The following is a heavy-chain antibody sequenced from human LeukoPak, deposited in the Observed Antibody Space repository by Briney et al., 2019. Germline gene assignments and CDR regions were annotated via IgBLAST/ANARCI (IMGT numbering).Heavy chain of an antibody. CDR3: ATSSGGTTVLPSA. D-gene: IGHD2-15*01. Sequence: SETLSLTCAVYGGSFSGYYWNWIRQPPGKGLEWIGEINHSGSTNYNPSLKSRVTISVDTSKNQFSLKLSSVTATDTALYFCATSSGGTTVLPSAWGQGTLVTVSS. V-gene: IGHV4-34*01. CDR2: INHSGST. CDR1: GGSFSGYY. J-gene: IGHJ5*02.